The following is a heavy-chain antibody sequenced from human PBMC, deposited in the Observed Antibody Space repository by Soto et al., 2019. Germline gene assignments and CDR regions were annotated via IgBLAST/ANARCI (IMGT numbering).Heavy chain of an antibody. D-gene: IGHD4-17*01. V-gene: IGHV3-23*01. CDR3: AGGSYGDYDY. J-gene: IGHJ4*02. CDR2: ISDSGGST. CDR1: GFTFSSYA. Sequence: PGGSLRLSCAASGFTFSSYAMSWVRQPPGKGLEWVSAISDSGGSTYYADSVKGRFAISRDNSKNTLYLQMNSLRAEDTAVYYCAGGSYGDYDYWGQGTLVTVSS.